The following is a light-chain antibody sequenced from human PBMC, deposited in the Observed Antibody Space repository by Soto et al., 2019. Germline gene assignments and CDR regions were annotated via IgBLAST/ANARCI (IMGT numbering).Light chain of an antibody. J-gene: IGLJ1*01. CDR3: QSYDSSLSVLYV. Sequence: QSVLTQPPSVSGAPGQRVTISCTGSSSNIGAGYEVHWFQQLPGTAPKLLIYGNTNRPSGVPDRFSGSKSDTSASLAITGLQPEVEADYYCQSYDSSLSVLYVFGTGTKVTVL. V-gene: IGLV1-40*01. CDR1: SSNIGAGYE. CDR2: GNT.